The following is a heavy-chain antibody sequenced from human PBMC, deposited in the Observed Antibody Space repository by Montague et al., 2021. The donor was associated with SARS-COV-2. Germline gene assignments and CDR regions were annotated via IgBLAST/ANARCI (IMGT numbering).Heavy chain of an antibody. D-gene: IGHD6-13*01. CDR3: ARVGRQQLVRLSGMDV. J-gene: IGHJ6*02. CDR2: IYYSGST. Sequence: SETLSLTCTVSGGSISSSSYYWGWIRQPPGKGLEWIGSIYYSGSTYYXPSLKSRVTISVDTSKNQLSLKLSSVTAADTAVYYCARVGRQQLVRLSGMDVWGQGTTVTVSS. CDR1: GGSISSSSYY. V-gene: IGHV4-39*07.